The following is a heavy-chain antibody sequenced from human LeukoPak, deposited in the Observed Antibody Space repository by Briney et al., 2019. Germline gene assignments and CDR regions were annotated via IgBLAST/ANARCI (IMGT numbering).Heavy chain of an antibody. J-gene: IGHJ4*02. D-gene: IGHD2-2*01. CDR2: ISWNSGSI. CDR3: AKDGSRYCSSTSCYYFDY. V-gene: IGHV3-9*03. Sequence: SGGSLRLSCAASGFTFDDYAMHWVRQAPGKGLEWVSGISWNSGSIGYADSVKGRFTISRDNAKNSLYLQMNSLRAEDMALYYCAKDGSRYCSSTSCYYFDYWGQGTLVTVSS. CDR1: GFTFDDYA.